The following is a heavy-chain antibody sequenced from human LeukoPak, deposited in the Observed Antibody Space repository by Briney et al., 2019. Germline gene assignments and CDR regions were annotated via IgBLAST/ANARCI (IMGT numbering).Heavy chain of an antibody. D-gene: IGHD4-23*01. J-gene: IGHJ4*02. Sequence: GGSLRLSCAASGFTFSSYAMHWVRQAPGKGLEWVAVISYDGSNKCYADSVKGRFTISRDNSKNTLYLQMNSLRAEDTAVYYCARDSPVITWGQGTLVTVSS. CDR1: GFTFSSYA. CDR3: ARDSPVIT. V-gene: IGHV3-30-3*01. CDR2: ISYDGSNK.